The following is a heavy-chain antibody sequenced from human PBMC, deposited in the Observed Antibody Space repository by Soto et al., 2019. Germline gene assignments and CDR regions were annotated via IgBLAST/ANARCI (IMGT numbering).Heavy chain of an antibody. CDR1: GFTFSSYA. CDR2: ISGSGGST. V-gene: IGHV3-23*01. CDR3: ARCPYYYDSSGLAWFDP. J-gene: IGHJ5*02. Sequence: GGSLRLSCAASGFTFSSYAMSWVRQAPGKGLEWVSAISGSGGSTYYADSVKGRFTISRDNSKNTLYLQMNSLRAEDTAVYYCARCPYYYDSSGLAWFDPWGQGTLVTVSS. D-gene: IGHD3-22*01.